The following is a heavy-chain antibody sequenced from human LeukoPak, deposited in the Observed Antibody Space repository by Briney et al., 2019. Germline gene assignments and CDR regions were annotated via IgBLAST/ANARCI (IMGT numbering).Heavy chain of an antibody. J-gene: IGHJ5*02. Sequence: ASVKVSCKASGGTFSSYAISWVRQAPGQGLEWMGGIIPIFGTANYAQKFQGRVTITTDESTSTAYMELSGLRSEDTAVYYCARDPGGSTSPRYNWFDPWGQGTLVTVSS. V-gene: IGHV1-69*05. CDR2: IIPIFGTA. CDR1: GGTFSSYA. D-gene: IGHD2-2*01. CDR3: ARDPGGSTSPRYNWFDP.